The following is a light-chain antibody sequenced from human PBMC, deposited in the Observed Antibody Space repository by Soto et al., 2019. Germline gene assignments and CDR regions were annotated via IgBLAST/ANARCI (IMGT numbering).Light chain of an antibody. J-gene: IGLJ1*01. V-gene: IGLV4-69*01. CDR2: LISDGSH. Sequence: QLVLTQSPSASASLGASVKLTCTLSSGHSSYAIAWHQQQPEKGPRFLMRLISDGSHNKGDGIPDRFSGSSSGAERYLTISSLQSEDEADYYCQTWGTDIHVFGTGTKLTVL. CDR1: SGHSSYA. CDR3: QTWGTDIHV.